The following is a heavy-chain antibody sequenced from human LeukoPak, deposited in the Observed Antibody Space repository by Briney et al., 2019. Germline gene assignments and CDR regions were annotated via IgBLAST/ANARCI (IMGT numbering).Heavy chain of an antibody. CDR1: GFTFSSYA. Sequence: PGGSLRLTCAASGFTFSSYAMSWVRQAPGKGLEWVSAISGSGGSTYYADSVKGRFTISRDNSKNTLYLQMNSLRAEDTAVYYCAKDRSSSWYYFDYRGQGTLVTVSS. CDR3: AKDRSSSWYYFDY. D-gene: IGHD6-13*01. CDR2: ISGSGGST. V-gene: IGHV3-23*01. J-gene: IGHJ4*02.